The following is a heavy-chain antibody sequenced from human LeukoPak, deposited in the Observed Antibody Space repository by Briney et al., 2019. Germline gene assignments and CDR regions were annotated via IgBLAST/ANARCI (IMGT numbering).Heavy chain of an antibody. J-gene: IGHJ4*02. D-gene: IGHD2-21*02. V-gene: IGHV1-46*01. CDR3: ARAVVVTAGYFDY. CDR2: INPSGGST. CDR1: GYTYTSYY. Sequence: ASVKVSCKASGYTYTSYYMHWLRQAPGQGLEWMGIINPSGGSTSYAQKFQGRVTMTRDTSTSTVYMELSSLRSEDTAVYYCARAVVVTAGYFDYWGQGTLVTVSS.